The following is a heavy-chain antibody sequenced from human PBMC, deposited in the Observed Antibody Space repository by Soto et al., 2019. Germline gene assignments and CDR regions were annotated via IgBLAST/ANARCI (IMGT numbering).Heavy chain of an antibody. J-gene: IGHJ6*02. V-gene: IGHV1-69*18. CDR3: ARCPQPPDTADPYAVAV. CDR1: GGTFSRSG. CDR2: MVPSVDTT. D-gene: IGHD5-18*01. Sequence: QVQLVQSGTEVKKPGASVKVSCKASGGTFSRSGFHWVRQAPGQGLEWMGMMVPSVDTTNYAQKFQARVTISADQFPSTVYMELRSLRSEDTAVYYCARCPQPPDTADPYAVAVWGQGTRVIVSS.